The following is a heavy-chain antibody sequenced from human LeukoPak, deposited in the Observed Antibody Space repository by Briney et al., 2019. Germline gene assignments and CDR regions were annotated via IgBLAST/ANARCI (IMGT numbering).Heavy chain of an antibody. J-gene: IGHJ6*02. CDR3: ARDPKLRHYYYGMDV. Sequence: PSETLSLTCSVSGGSISSGGYYWSWLRQHPGQGLEWIVYIYYSGSTYYNPSLKSRVTISVDTSKNQFSLKLSSVTAADTAVYYCARDPKLRHYYYGMDVWGQGTTVTVSS. D-gene: IGHD4-17*01. CDR1: GGSISSGGYY. CDR2: IYYSGST. V-gene: IGHV4-31*03.